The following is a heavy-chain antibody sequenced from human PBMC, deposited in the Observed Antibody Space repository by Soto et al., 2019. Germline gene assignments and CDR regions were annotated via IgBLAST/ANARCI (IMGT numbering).Heavy chain of an antibody. V-gene: IGHV4-34*01. J-gene: IGHJ3*02. D-gene: IGHD1-1*01. Sequence: QVQLQQWGAGLLKPSETLSLTCAVYGGFVSSGSYYWSWIRQPPGKGLEWIGEMSHSGGTHFNPSLKSRVTISVDTSKNQFSLNIYSVPAADTALYYCARVERGTVTTVVDAFDIWGPGTMVTVSS. CDR2: MSHSGGT. CDR3: ARVERGTVTTVVDAFDI. CDR1: GGFVSSGSYY.